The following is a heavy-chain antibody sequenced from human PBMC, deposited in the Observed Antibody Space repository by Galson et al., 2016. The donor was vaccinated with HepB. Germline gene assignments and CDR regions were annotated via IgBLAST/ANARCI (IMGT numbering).Heavy chain of an antibody. D-gene: IGHD3-16*01. V-gene: IGHV1-69*06. CDR3: ASGRERSDLGGNYYYTLDV. Sequence: SVKVSCKASGGTFSSLPISWVRQAPGQGLEWLGGIIPLFPTPDYAQRFKDSVTITADTSTSTAYTELRSLKSDDTAVYYCASGRERSDLGGNYYYTLDVWGRGTTITVSS. CDR1: GGTFSSLP. J-gene: IGHJ6*02. CDR2: IIPLFPTP.